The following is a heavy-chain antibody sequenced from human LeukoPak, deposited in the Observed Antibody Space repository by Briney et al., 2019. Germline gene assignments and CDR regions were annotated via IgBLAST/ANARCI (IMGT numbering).Heavy chain of an antibody. J-gene: IGHJ6*02. CDR1: GDSVSSNSAA. V-gene: IGHV6-1*01. Sequence: SQTLSLTCAISGDSVSSNSAAWNWIRQSPSRGLEWLGKTYYRSKWYGDYAVSVKSRITIDPDTSKNQFSLQLNSVTPEDTAVYYCARLRAVCSRGYYYYGMDVWGQGTTVTVSS. D-gene: IGHD6-13*01. CDR3: ARLRAVCSRGYYYYGMDV. CDR2: TYYRSKWYG.